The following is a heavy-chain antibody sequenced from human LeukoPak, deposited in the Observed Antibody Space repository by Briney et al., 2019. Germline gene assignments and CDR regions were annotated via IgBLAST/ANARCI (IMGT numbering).Heavy chain of an antibody. Sequence: ASVKVSCKASGYTFTGYYMNWVRQAPGQGLEWMGRINPNSGGTNYAQKFQGRVTMTRDTSISTAYMELSRLRSDDTAVYYCASALGATDDAFDIWGRGTMVTVSS. V-gene: IGHV1-2*06. CDR3: ASALGATDDAFDI. J-gene: IGHJ3*02. CDR2: INPNSGGT. CDR1: GYTFTGYY. D-gene: IGHD1-26*01.